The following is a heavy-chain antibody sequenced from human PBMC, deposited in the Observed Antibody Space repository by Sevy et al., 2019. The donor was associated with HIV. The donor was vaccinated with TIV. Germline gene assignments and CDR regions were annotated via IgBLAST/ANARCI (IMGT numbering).Heavy chain of an antibody. D-gene: IGHD1-1*01. CDR1: GFTFDTYN. Sequence: PGGSLRLSCAASGFTFDTYNINWVRQAPGKGLEWVSFISGYSNYIYYADSLKGRFTISRDNAKNSVYLQMNSLRAEDTAVYYCARRMTTWGAFDIWGQGTMVTVSS. CDR2: ISGYSNYI. V-gene: IGHV3-21*01. CDR3: ARRMTTWGAFDI. J-gene: IGHJ3*02.